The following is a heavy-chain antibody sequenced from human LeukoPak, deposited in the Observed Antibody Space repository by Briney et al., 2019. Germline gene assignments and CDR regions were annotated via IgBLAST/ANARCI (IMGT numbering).Heavy chain of an antibody. CDR1: GLTFSSYA. CDR2: ISGSGGST. CDR3: ARFFLPVWEHWEYGMDV. D-gene: IGHD1-26*01. J-gene: IGHJ6*02. Sequence: GGSLRLSCAASGLTFSSYAMSWVRQAPGKGLEWVSSISGSGGSTYYADSVKGRFTISRDNSKNTLYLQMNSLRAEDTAVYYCARFFLPVWEHWEYGMDVWGQGTTVTVSS. V-gene: IGHV3-23*01.